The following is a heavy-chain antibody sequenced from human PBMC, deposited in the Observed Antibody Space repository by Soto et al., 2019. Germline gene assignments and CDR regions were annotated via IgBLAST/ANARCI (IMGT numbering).Heavy chain of an antibody. CDR3: ASTSRADEGEFDY. CDR1: GGSISSSSYY. CDR2: IYYSGST. D-gene: IGHD2-2*01. V-gene: IGHV4-39*01. J-gene: IGHJ4*02. Sequence: SETLSLTCTVSGGSISSSSYYWGWIRQPPGKGLEWIGSIYYSGSTYYNPSLKSRVTISVDTSKNQFSLKLSSVTAADTAVYYCASTSRADEGEFDYWGQGTLVTVSS.